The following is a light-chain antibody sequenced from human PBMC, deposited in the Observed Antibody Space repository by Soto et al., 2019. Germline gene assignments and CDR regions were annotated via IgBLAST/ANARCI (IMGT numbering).Light chain of an antibody. V-gene: IGKV3-20*01. J-gene: IGKJ4*01. CDR3: QQYGSSPLT. CDR2: GAS. Sequence: IVLTQSPGTLSLSPGDRATLSCRASQTVSFSYLAWYQQKPGQAPRLLIYGASSRATGIPDRFSGSESGTDFTLTISILEPEDFAVYRCQQYGSSPLTFGGGTKVEIK. CDR1: QTVSFSY.